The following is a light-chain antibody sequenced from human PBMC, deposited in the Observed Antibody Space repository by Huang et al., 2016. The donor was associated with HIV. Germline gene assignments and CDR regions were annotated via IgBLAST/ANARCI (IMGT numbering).Light chain of an antibody. CDR2: GAS. J-gene: IGKJ5*01. CDR3: QQYYTYPIT. V-gene: IGKV1-8*01. Sequence: AIQMTQSLSSASASTGDRVNITCRASQDIDTYLAWYQQKTGTPPKLLIYGASSLESGVPSRFSGSGSGTDFTLTITCLQSDDFATYSCQQYYTYPITFGQGTRL. CDR1: QDIDTY.